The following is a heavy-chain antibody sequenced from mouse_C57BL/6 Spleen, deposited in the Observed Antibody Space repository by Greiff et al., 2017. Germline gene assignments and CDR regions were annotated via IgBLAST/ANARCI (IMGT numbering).Heavy chain of an antibody. CDR3: ARNNYYGSRGGAMDY. J-gene: IGHJ4*01. CDR1: GYTFTTYP. CDR2: FHPYNDDT. D-gene: IGHD1-1*01. Sequence: QVQLQASGAELVKPGASVKMSCKASGYTFTTYPIELMKQHHGKILEWIGNFHPYNDDTKYNEKFKGKATLTVEQSSSTVYLELSRLTSDDSAVYYCARNNYYGSRGGAMDYWGQGTSGTVSS. V-gene: IGHV1-47*01.